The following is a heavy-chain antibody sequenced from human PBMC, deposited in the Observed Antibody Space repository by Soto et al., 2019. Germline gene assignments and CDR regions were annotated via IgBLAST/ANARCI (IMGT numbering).Heavy chain of an antibody. D-gene: IGHD2-15*01. CDR2: IYYSGST. CDR1: GGSISSYY. J-gene: IGHJ3*02. CDR3: ARVTCSGGSCYGWDDAFDI. Sequence: SETLSLTCTVSGGSISSYYWSWIRQPPGKGLDWIGYIYYSGSTNYNPSFKSRVTISVDTSKNQFSLKLSSVTAADTAVYYCARVTCSGGSCYGWDDAFDIWGQGTMVTVSS. V-gene: IGHV4-59*01.